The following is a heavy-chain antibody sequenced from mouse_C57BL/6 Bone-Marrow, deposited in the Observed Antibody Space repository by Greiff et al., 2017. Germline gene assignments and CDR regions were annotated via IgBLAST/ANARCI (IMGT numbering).Heavy chain of an antibody. V-gene: IGHV1-54*01. CDR3: ARSPCYYGSSWWYFDV. Sequence: VQLQQSGAELVRPGTSVKVSCKASGYAFTNYLIEWVKQRPGQGLEWIGVINPGSGGTNYNEKFKGKATLTADKSSSTAYMQLSSLTSEDAAVYFCARSPCYYGSSWWYFDVWGTGTTVTVSS. D-gene: IGHD1-1*01. CDR2: INPGSGGT. CDR1: GYAFTNYL. J-gene: IGHJ1*03.